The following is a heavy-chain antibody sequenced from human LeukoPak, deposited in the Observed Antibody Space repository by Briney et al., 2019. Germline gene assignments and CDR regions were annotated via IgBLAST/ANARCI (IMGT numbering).Heavy chain of an antibody. V-gene: IGHV3-30*03. CDR1: GFTFSSYG. CDR3: ARVSYGDSGYFDY. J-gene: IGHJ4*02. Sequence: PGGSLRLSCAASGFTFSSYGMHWVRQAPGKGLEWVAQTSYDGSNKYYADSVKGRITISRDNAKNSLYLQMNSLRAEDTAVYYCARVSYGDSGYFDYWGQGTLVTVSS. CDR2: TSYDGSNK. D-gene: IGHD4-17*01.